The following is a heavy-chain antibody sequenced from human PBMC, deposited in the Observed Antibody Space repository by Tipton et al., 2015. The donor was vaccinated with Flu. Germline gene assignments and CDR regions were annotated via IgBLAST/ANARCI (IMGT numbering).Heavy chain of an antibody. V-gene: IGHV4-38-2*02. CDR2: IHYSGSP. Sequence: TLSLTCTVSGDSMRSDYFWGWIRQAPGKGLEWIGNIHYSGSPHYNPSLKSRVTISVDTSKNQFSLRLSSVTAADTAVYYCARDPYSSGWDGYFDLWGRGTLVTVSS. CDR3: ARDPYSSGWDGYFDL. CDR1: GDSMRSDYF. D-gene: IGHD6-25*01. J-gene: IGHJ2*01.